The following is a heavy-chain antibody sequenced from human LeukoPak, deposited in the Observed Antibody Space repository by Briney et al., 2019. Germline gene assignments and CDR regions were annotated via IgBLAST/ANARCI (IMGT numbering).Heavy chain of an antibody. D-gene: IGHD5-24*01. Sequence: SETLSLTCAVYGGSFSGYYWSWIRQPPGKGLEWIGEINHSGSTNYNPSLKSRVTISVDTSKNQFSLKLSSVTAADTAVYYCARGRDGYNWGHYFDYWGQGTLVTVSS. CDR2: INHSGST. J-gene: IGHJ4*02. CDR3: ARGRDGYNWGHYFDY. CDR1: GGSFSGYY. V-gene: IGHV4-34*01.